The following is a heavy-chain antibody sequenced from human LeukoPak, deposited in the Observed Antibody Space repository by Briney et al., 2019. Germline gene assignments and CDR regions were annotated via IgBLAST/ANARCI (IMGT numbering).Heavy chain of an antibody. D-gene: IGHD2-21*02. CDR3: ARSMYCGGDCYYYFDY. CDR1: GFTFSSYW. CDR2: INSDGSST. J-gene: IGHJ4*02. V-gene: IGHV3-74*01. Sequence: GGSLRLSCAASGFTFSSYWMHWVRHAPGKGLVWVARINSDGSSTTYADSVKGRFTISRDNAKNTLYLQMNSLRADDTAVYYCARSMYCGGDCYYYFDYWGQGTLVTVAS.